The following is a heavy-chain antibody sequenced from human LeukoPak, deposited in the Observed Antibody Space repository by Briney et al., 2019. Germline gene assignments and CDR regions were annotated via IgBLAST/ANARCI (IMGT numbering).Heavy chain of an antibody. Sequence: PSETLSLTCTVSGGSISSYYWSWIRQPAGKGLEWIGEINHSGSTNYNPSLKSRVTISVDTSKNQFSLKLSSVTAADTAVYYCARGRTRYQPPVYYYMDVWGKGTTVTVSS. CDR1: GGSISSYY. CDR3: ARGRTRYQPPVYYYMDV. J-gene: IGHJ6*03. CDR2: INHSGST. D-gene: IGHD2-2*01. V-gene: IGHV4-34*01.